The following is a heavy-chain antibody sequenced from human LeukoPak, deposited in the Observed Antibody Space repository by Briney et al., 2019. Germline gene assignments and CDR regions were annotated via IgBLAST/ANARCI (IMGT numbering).Heavy chain of an antibody. Sequence: PGGSLRLSCAASGFTFSSYSMNWVRQAPGKGLEWVSYISSSSSTIYYADSVKGRFTISRDNAKNSLYLQMNSLRAEDMAVYYCARVGVEMATISSDWGQGTLVTVSS. J-gene: IGHJ4*02. V-gene: IGHV3-48*01. CDR2: ISSSSSTI. CDR1: GFTFSSYS. D-gene: IGHD5-24*01. CDR3: ARVGVEMATISSD.